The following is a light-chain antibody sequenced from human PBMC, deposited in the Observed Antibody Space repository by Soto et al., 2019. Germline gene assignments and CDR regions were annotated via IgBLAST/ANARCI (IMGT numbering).Light chain of an antibody. J-gene: IGKJ1*01. Sequence: DIQMTQSPSTLSASVGDRVTITCRASQSISSWLAWYQQKPGKAPKLLIYDSSSLESGVPSRFSGSGSGTEFTLTISSLQPDDFATYYCKQYNSYRWTLGQGTKVDIK. CDR1: QSISSW. V-gene: IGKV1-5*01. CDR3: KQYNSYRWT. CDR2: DSS.